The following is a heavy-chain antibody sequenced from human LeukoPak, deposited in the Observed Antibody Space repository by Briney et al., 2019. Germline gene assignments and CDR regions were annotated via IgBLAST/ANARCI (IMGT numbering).Heavy chain of an antibody. CDR2: INHSVGT. CDR1: SGSFSGYY. Sequence: SETLSLTCSVYSGSFSGYYWSWIRQPPGKGLEWIGEINHSVGTNYNLSLKSRVTISVDTSKNQFSLKLSSVTAADTAVYYCATPSGGYCSGGSCYGGPWFDPWGQGTLVTVSS. D-gene: IGHD2-15*01. J-gene: IGHJ5*02. V-gene: IGHV4-34*01. CDR3: ATPSGGYCSGGSCYGGPWFDP.